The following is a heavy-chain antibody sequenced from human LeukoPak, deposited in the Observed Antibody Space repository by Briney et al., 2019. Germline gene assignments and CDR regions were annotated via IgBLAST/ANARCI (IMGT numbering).Heavy chain of an antibody. CDR3: ARGAFDSTLLNY. D-gene: IGHD2/OR15-2a*01. CDR1: GGTFSSYA. J-gene: IGHJ4*02. CDR2: IIPIFGTA. Sequence: SVKVSCKASGGTFSSYAISWVRQAPGQGLEWMGGIIPIFGTANYAQKFQGRVTITADESTSTAYMELSSLRSEDTAVYYCARGAFDSTLLNYWGQGTLVTVSS. V-gene: IGHV1-69*13.